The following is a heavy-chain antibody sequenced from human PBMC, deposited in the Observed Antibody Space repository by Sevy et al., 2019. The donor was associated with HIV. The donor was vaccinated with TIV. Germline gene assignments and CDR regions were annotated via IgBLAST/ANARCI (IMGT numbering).Heavy chain of an antibody. D-gene: IGHD6-13*01. V-gene: IGHV3-49*04. J-gene: IGHJ4*02. CDR2: LRSDVYGGTA. CDR3: TRWKAAQSIFAY. CDR1: GFTFGDYC. Sequence: GGSLRLSCTASGFTFGDYCMSWVRQAPGKGLEWVAFLRSDVYGGTADDAASVRGRFVSSRDFSKTIAYLQMNDLKTEDTGVYYCTRWKAAQSIFAYWGQGALVTVSS.